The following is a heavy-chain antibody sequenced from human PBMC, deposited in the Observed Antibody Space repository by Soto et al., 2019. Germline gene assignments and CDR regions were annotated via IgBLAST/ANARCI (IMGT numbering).Heavy chain of an antibody. Sequence: EVQLVESGGGLVQPGGSLRLSCAASGFSLSDYWIHWVRQAPGKGLVWLSRIKGDGSETDYADSVRGRFTISRDNAKNTVYLQLNSLRVADTAVYYCARDYHGTGNPWGQGTPVTVSS. CDR3: ARDYHGTGNP. D-gene: IGHD3-10*01. J-gene: IGHJ5*02. CDR2: IKGDGSET. CDR1: GFSLSDYW. V-gene: IGHV3-74*01.